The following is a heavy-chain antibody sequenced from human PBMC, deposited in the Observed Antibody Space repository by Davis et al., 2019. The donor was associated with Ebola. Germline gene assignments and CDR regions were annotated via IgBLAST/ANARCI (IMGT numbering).Heavy chain of an antibody. CDR1: DYSISSGY. J-gene: IGHJ3*02. Sequence: PSETLSLTCTVSDYSISSGYFWGWIRQPPGKGLEWVSTYGTSTDTYYADSVKGRFTISRDNSKNTLYLQMNGLRVEDTAIYYCAKDTSNIWFDIWGQGTNVTVSS. D-gene: IGHD1-26*01. CDR2: GTSTDT. V-gene: IGHV3-23*01. CDR3: AKDTSNIWFDI.